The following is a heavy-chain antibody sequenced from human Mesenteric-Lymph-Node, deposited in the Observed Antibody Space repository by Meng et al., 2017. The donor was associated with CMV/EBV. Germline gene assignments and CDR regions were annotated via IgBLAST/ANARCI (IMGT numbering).Heavy chain of an antibody. D-gene: IGHD2-15*01. V-gene: IGHV3-23*01. CDR1: GFTFSNFP. CDR2: ISSSGDTT. CDR3: AKDSVVATA. J-gene: IGHJ5*02. Sequence: GESLKISCAASGFTFSNFPMNWVRQAPGKGLEWVSTISSSGDTTYYADSVKGRFTISRDNSKNTLYLQMNSLRAGDTAIYCCAKDSVVATAWGQGTLVTVSS.